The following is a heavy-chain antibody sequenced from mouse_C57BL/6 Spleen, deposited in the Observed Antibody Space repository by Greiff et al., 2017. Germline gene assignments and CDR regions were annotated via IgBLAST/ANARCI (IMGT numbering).Heavy chain of an antibody. CDR1: GYTFTDYE. J-gene: IGHJ4*01. Sequence: QVQLKQSGAELVRPGASVTLSCKASGYTFTDYEMHWVKQTPVHGLEWIGAIDPETGGTAYNQKFKGKAILTADKSSSTAYMELRSLTSEDSAVYYCTRNYYGSSLHYYAMDYWGQGTSVTVSS. CDR3: TRNYYGSSLHYYAMDY. D-gene: IGHD1-1*01. CDR2: IDPETGGT. V-gene: IGHV1-15*01.